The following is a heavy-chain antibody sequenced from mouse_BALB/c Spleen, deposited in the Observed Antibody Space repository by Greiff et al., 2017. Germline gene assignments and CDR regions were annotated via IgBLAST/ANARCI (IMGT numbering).Heavy chain of an antibody. D-gene: IGHD2-14*01. CDR3: AREEVRYAMDY. Sequence: EVQLQQSGPELVKPGASVKVSCKASGYSFTDYNMYWVKQSHGKSLEWIGYIDPYNGGTGYNQKFKSKATLTVDNSSSTAYMELRSLTSEDSAVYYCAREEVRYAMDYWGQGTSVTVSS. V-gene: IGHV1S135*01. CDR2: IDPYNGGT. CDR1: GYSFTDYN. J-gene: IGHJ4*01.